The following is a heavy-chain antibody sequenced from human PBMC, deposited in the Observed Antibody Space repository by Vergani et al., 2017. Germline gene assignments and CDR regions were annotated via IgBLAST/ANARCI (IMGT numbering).Heavy chain of an antibody. V-gene: IGHV1-18*01. CDR1: GYTFTSYG. Sequence: QVQLVQSGAEVKKPGASVKVSCKASGYTFTSYGISWVRQAPGQGLEWMGWISAYNGNTNYAQKFQGRVTMTRDTSISTAYMELSRLRSDDTAVYYCARDSWSYYDSSGYYSVWGQGTLVTVSS. CDR3: ARDSWSYYDSSGYYSV. D-gene: IGHD3-22*01. J-gene: IGHJ4*02. CDR2: ISAYNGNT.